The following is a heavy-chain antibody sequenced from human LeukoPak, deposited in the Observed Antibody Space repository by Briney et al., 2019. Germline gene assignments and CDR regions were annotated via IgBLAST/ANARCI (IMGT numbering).Heavy chain of an antibody. CDR3: AGGAGWSIDY. Sequence: SLXLSCAASGFTFSDYWMNWVRQAPGKGLGWVAILKQDGSEILYVDSVKGRFTISRDNAKNSLYQQMNSLRAEDTAVYYCAGGAGWSIDYWGQGTLVTVSS. J-gene: IGHJ4*02. CDR1: GFTFSDYW. CDR2: LKQDGSEI. V-gene: IGHV3-7*01. D-gene: IGHD2-15*01.